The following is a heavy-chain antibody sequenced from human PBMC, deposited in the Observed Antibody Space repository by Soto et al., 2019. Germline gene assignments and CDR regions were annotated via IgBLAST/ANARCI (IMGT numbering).Heavy chain of an antibody. Sequence: PPETLSLTSPVSVASSTSVKNYWGWIGQSPGKGLEWIGYISNSGSTGYNPSLKTRLSMSVDRSKNQFTLRLTSVTAADTAVYFCATESGSTYGYFDYWGQGTQVTVSS. CDR3: ATESGSTYGYFDY. CDR2: ISNSGST. V-gene: IGHV4-30-4*01. CDR1: VASSTSVKNY. J-gene: IGHJ4*02. D-gene: IGHD5-18*01.